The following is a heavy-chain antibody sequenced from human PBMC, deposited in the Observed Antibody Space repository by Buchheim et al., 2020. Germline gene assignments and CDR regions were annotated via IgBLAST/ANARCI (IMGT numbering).Heavy chain of an antibody. CDR3: ASLKGRTGTGYGMDV. CDR2: ISSSGSTK. V-gene: IGHV3-48*03. J-gene: IGHJ6*02. CDR1: GFTFSSFE. Sequence: EVQLVESGGGLVLPGGSLRLSCAVAGFTFSSFEMNWVRQAPGKGLEWVSYISSSGSTKYYADSVMGRFTISREHAENSMYLQMNSLRVEDTAAYYCASLKGRTGTGYGMDVWGQGTT. D-gene: IGHD1-1*01.